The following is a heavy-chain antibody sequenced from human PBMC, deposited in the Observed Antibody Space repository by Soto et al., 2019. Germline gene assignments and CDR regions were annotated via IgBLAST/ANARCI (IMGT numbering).Heavy chain of an antibody. D-gene: IGHD4-17*01. CDR2: IRSQIDGGTT. V-gene: IGHV3-15*01. CDR3: TTVAYGEYVSDY. CDR1: GFAFTNAW. J-gene: IGHJ4*02. Sequence: GGSLRLSCAASGFAFTNAWMTWVRQAPGKALEWIGRIRSQIDGGTTDYAGPVKGRFTISRDDSKNTLYLQMKSLKLEDTAVYYCTTVAYGEYVSDYWGQGTLVTVSS.